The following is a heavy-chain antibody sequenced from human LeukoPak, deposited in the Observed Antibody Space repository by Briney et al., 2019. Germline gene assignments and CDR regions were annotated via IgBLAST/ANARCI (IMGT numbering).Heavy chain of an antibody. V-gene: IGHV1-69*01. CDR3: ASRRGPRPYYYYYYGMDV. Sequence: SVKASCKASGGTFSSYAISWVRQAPGQGLEWMGGIIPIFGTANYAQKFQGRVTITADESTSTAYMELSSLRSEDTAVYYCASRRGPRPYYYYYYGMDVWGQGTTVTVSS. J-gene: IGHJ6*02. CDR2: IIPIFGTA. CDR1: GGTFSSYA. D-gene: IGHD6-6*01.